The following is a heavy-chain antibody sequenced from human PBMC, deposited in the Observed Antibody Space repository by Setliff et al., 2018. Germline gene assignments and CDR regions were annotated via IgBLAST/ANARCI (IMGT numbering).Heavy chain of an antibody. CDR1: GFTFSSYS. J-gene: IGHJ4*02. D-gene: IGHD3-3*01. CDR2: ISGGGRYT. Sequence: GGSLRLSCIASGFTFSSYSMNWVRQAPGKGLEWVSSISGGGRYTYSADSVRGRFTISRDNAKNSLYVQMNNLRAEDTAVYYCARDLRGIFSLHDSDYWGQGTVVTVS. CDR3: ARDLRGIFSLHDSDY. V-gene: IGHV3-21*01.